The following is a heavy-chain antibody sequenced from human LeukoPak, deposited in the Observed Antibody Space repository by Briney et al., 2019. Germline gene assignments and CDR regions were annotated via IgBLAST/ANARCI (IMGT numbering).Heavy chain of an antibody. CDR3: AGRTVTPYYHDSSGFHLQY. CDR2: INAGNGNT. V-gene: IGHV1-3*03. Sequence: GASVKVSCKASGYTFTSYAMHWVRQAPGQRLEWMGWINAGNGNTKYSQEFQGRVTITRDTSASTAYMELSSLRSEDMAVYYCAGRTVTPYYHDSSGFHLQYWGQGTLVTVSS. J-gene: IGHJ1*01. CDR1: GYTFTSYA. D-gene: IGHD3-22*01.